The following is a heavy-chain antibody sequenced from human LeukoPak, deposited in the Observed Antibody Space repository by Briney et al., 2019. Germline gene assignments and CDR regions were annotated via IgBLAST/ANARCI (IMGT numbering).Heavy chain of an antibody. J-gene: IGHJ3*02. Sequence: ASVKVSCKASGGTFSSYAISWVRQAPGQGLEWMGGIIPIFGTANYAQKFQGRVTITTDESTSTAYMELSSLRSEDTAVYYCAKDRGILVAFDTWGQGTMVTVSS. CDR1: GGTFSSYA. CDR2: IIPIFGTA. D-gene: IGHD2-21*01. CDR3: AKDRGILVAFDT. V-gene: IGHV1-69*05.